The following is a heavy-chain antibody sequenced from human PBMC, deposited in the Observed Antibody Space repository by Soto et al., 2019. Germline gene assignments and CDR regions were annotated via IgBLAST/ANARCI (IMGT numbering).Heavy chain of an antibody. CDR3: ARVPDY. J-gene: IGHJ4*02. CDR1: GGSISSGGYS. Sequence: TLSLTCAVSGGSISSGGYSWSWIRQPXXXXXXXIXXXYNXXRTXXXXXXXRXXXAXXXRYKKQFYLKMSSVTAADTAVYYCARVPDYWGQGTLVTVSS. V-gene: IGHV4-30-2*01. CDR2: XYNXXRT.